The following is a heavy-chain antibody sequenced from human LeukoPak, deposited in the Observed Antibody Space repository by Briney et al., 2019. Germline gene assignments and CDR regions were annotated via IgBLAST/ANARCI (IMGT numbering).Heavy chain of an antibody. V-gene: IGHV5-51*01. Sequence: GESLKISCEGSGYSFTSYWIAWVRQMPGKGLEWMGIIYPGDSDTRYSPSFQGQVTISADKSISTAYLQWSSLKASDTAMYYCASGVYYYDSSGERDDAFDIWGQGTMVTVSS. CDR3: ASGVYYYDSSGERDDAFDI. CDR2: IYPGDSDT. CDR1: GYSFTSYW. J-gene: IGHJ3*02. D-gene: IGHD3-22*01.